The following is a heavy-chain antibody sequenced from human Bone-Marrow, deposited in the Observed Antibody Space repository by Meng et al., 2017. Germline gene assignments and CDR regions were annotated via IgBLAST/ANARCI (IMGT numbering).Heavy chain of an antibody. CDR3: ARDPYIALTYFDY. D-gene: IGHD2-15*01. V-gene: IGHV3-53*01. J-gene: IGHJ4*02. Sequence: GESLKISCAASGFTVSSHFMNWVRQAPGKGLEWVSVIHSVGSSNYADSVKGRFSISRDNSKNTLYLQMNSLRAEDTAVYYCARDPYIALTYFDYWGQGTLVTVSS. CDR1: GFTVSSHF. CDR2: IHSVGSS.